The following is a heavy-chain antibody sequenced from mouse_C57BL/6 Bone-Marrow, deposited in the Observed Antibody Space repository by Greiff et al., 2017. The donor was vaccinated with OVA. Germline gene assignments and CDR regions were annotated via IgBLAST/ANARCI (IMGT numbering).Heavy chain of an antibody. CDR1: GYSFTDYN. CDR3: AFYYGSSYRYFDV. CDR2: INPNYGTT. Sequence: VQLKQSGPELVKPGASVKISCKASGYSFTDYNMNWVKQSNGKSLEWIGVINPNYGTTSYNQKFKGKATLTVDQSSSTAYMQLNSLTCEDSAVYYCAFYYGSSYRYFDVWGTGTTVTVSS. D-gene: IGHD1-1*01. J-gene: IGHJ1*03. V-gene: IGHV1-39*01.